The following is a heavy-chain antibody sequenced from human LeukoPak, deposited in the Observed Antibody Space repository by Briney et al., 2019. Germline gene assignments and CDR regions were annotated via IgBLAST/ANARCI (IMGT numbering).Heavy chain of an antibody. D-gene: IGHD2-21*02. V-gene: IGHV3-15*01. CDR3: TTWGVVTDDAFDI. CDR2: IKSKTDGGTT. Sequence: PGESLKISCKGSGYSFTNDWIVWVRQAPGKGLEWVGRIKSKTDGGTTDYAAPVKGRFTISRDDSKNTLYLQMNSLKTEDTAVYYCTTWGVVTDDAFDIWGQGTMVTVSS. J-gene: IGHJ3*02. CDR1: GYSFTNDW.